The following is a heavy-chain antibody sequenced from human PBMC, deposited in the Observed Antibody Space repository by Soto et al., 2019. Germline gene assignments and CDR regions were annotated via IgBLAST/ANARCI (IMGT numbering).Heavy chain of an antibody. CDR1: GGSISNYY. V-gene: IGHV4-59*08. J-gene: IGHJ4*02. CDR2: IYYSKGT. CDR3: ARRYGDYFDF. Sequence: PSETQSLTCTVSGGSISNYYWSWIRQPPGKGLEWIGYIYYSKGTNYNPSLKSRVTISVATSKNQFSLKLSSLTAADTAVYYCARRYGDYFDFWGQGTLVTVSS. D-gene: IGHD4-17*01.